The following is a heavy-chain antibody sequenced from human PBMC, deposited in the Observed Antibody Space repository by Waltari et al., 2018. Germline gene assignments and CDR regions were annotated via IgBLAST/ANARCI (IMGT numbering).Heavy chain of an antibody. D-gene: IGHD2-15*01. J-gene: IGHJ5*02. CDR3: ARHVSDIVVVVAPHNTNWFDP. CDR1: GGSISSSSYY. Sequence: QLQLQESGPGLVKPSETLSLTCTVSGGSISSSSYYWGWIRQPPGKGLEWIGSIYYSGSTYYNPSLKSRVTISVDTSKNQFSLKLSSVTAADTAVYYWARHVSDIVVVVAPHNTNWFDPWGQGTLVTVSS. V-gene: IGHV4-39*01. CDR2: IYYSGST.